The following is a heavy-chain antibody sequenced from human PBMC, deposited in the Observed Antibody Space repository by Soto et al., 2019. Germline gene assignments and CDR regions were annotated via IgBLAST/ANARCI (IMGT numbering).Heavy chain of an antibody. D-gene: IGHD3-10*01. CDR1: GFTFSSYG. CDR3: AKKAVVRGVGGGMDV. J-gene: IGHJ6*02. CDR2: ISENGNTK. Sequence: QVQLVESGGGVVQPGRSLRLSCAASGFTFSSYGMHWVRQAPGKGLEWVAVISENGNTKFYADSVKGRFTISRDNSMNTLYLQMSSLGAEDTAVYWGAKKAVVRGVGGGMDVWGQGTTVTVSS. V-gene: IGHV3-30*18.